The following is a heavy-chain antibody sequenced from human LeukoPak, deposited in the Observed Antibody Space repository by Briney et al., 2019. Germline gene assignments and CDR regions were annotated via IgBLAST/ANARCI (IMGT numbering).Heavy chain of an antibody. D-gene: IGHD6-19*01. V-gene: IGHV3-15*01. CDR1: GFTFNNYW. Sequence: GGSLRLSCAASGFTFNNYWMSWVRQAPGKGLEWVGRIKSKTDGGTTDYAAPVKGRFTISRDDSKNTLYLQMNSLKAEDTAVYYCTTEGQWLVFHWFDPWGQGTLVTVSS. CDR2: IKSKTDGGTT. J-gene: IGHJ5*02. CDR3: TTEGQWLVFHWFDP.